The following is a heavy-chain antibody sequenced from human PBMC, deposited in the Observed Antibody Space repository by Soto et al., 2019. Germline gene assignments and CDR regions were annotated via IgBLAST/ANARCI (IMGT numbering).Heavy chain of an antibody. Sequence: PGGSLRLSCAASGFTFSSYGMHWVRQAPGKGLEWVAVIWYDGSNKYYADSVKGRFTISRDNSKNTLYLQMNSLRAEDTAVYYCARVRPIYGSGSYLAYWGQGTLVTVSS. V-gene: IGHV3-33*01. D-gene: IGHD3-10*01. CDR1: GFTFSSYG. J-gene: IGHJ4*02. CDR2: IWYDGSNK. CDR3: ARVRPIYGSGSYLAY.